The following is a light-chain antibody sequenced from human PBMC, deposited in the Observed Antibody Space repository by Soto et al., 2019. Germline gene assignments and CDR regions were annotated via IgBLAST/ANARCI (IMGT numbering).Light chain of an antibody. J-gene: IGKJ1*01. CDR1: QSVSSN. Sequence: EIVMTQSPATLSVSPGERATLSCRASQSVSSNLAWYQQKSGQAPRLLIYGASTRATGIPARFSGSGSGTEFTLTISSLQSEDFAVYYCQQPTAFGQGTKVEIK. CDR3: QQPTA. V-gene: IGKV3-15*01. CDR2: GAS.